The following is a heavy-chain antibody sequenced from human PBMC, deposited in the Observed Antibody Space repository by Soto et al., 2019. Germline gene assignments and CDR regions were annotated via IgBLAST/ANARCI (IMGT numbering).Heavy chain of an antibody. V-gene: IGHV3-23*01. J-gene: IGHJ4*02. Sequence: EVQLLESGGGLVQPGESLRLSCAASGFTFSNYAMTWVRQAPGKGLEWVSGITGSSEKTYYADSVKGRFTMSRDNSKNTVSLQMNGLRAEDSAVYYCARDCARTSCSVWKLWGQGTLVTVSP. CDR3: ARDCARTSCSVWKL. CDR2: ITGSSEKT. CDR1: GFTFSNYA. D-gene: IGHD2-2*01.